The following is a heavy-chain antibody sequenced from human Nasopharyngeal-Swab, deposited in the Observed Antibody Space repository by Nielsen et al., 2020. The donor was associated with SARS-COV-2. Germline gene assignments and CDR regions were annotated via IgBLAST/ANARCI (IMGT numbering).Heavy chain of an antibody. J-gene: IGHJ4*02. CDR2: LNSDGSST. CDR1: GFTFSSFW. V-gene: IGHV3-74*01. CDR3: VKHQGSSSDQ. Sequence: GESLKISCTASGFTFSSFWMHWVRQAPGKGLVWVSRLNSDGSSTSYADSVQGRFTISRDNAKNTLFLQMNSVRVEDTAVYYCVKHQGSSSDQWGQGTLVTVSS.